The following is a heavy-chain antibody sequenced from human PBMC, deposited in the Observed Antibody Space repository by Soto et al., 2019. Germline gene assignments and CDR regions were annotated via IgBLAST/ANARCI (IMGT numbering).Heavy chain of an antibody. CDR3: VKDEGIEAMDV. CDR1: GFTFSRNT. Sequence: GGSLRLSCVTSGFTFSRNTMNWVRQAPGKGLEWVASITSSGSYVYYADSVKGRFSASRDNAKNSQSLQMDSLRPDDTAIYFCVKDEGIEAMDVWGQGTTVTVSS. D-gene: IGHD3-3*02. CDR2: ITSSGSYV. J-gene: IGHJ6*02. V-gene: IGHV3-21*01.